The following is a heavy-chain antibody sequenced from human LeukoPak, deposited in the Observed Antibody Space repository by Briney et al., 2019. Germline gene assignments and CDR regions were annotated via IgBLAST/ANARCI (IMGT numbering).Heavy chain of an antibody. J-gene: IGHJ3*02. CDR2: IYHSGST. D-gene: IGHD4-11*01. Sequence: PSETLSLTCAVSGYSISSGYYWGRTRQPPGKGLGWIGSIYHSGSTYYNPSRKSRVTITVDTSKNQFSRKLSSGTAADTAVYYCARRRLTTVSHDAFDIWGQGTMVTVSS. CDR1: GYSISSGYY. V-gene: IGHV4-38-2*01. CDR3: ARRRLTTVSHDAFDI.